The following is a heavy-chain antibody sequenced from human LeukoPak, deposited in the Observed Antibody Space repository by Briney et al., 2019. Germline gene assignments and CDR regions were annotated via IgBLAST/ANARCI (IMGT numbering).Heavy chain of an antibody. CDR3: ARLQDYYDTTGSNYYYIDV. D-gene: IGHD3-22*01. CDR1: GDSLNSATYF. V-gene: IGHV4-61*02. CDR2: IHTTGT. Sequence: SETLSLTRSVSGDSLNSATYFWTWIRQPAGKGLEWIGRIHTTGTNYNPSLKSRVTISVDTSRNQFSLNLSSVTAADTAVYYCARLQDYYDTTGSNYYYIDVWGQGTTVAASS. J-gene: IGHJ6*03.